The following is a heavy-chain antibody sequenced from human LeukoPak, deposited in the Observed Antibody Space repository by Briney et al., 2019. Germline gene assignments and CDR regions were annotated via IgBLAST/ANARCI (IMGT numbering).Heavy chain of an antibody. V-gene: IGHV3-53*01. J-gene: IGHJ4*02. Sequence: GGSLRLSCAASGYTVSSNYMSWVRQAPGKGLEWVSVIYSGGSTCYADSVKGRFTISGDNSKNTLYLQMNSLRAEDTAVYYCARDSVSSSWYLPGFDYWGQGTLVTVSS. D-gene: IGHD6-13*01. CDR1: GYTVSSNY. CDR2: IYSGGST. CDR3: ARDSVSSSWYLPGFDY.